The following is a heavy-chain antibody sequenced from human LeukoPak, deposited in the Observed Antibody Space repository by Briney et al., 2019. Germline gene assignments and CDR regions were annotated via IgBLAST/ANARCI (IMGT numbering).Heavy chain of an antibody. CDR3: ARGYDILTGYYKGQGQYYFDY. CDR1: GYTFTSYG. V-gene: IGHV1-18*04. Sequence: ASVKVSCKASGYTFTSYGISWVRQAPGQGLEGMGWVSAYNGNTNYAQKLQGRVTMHTDTSTSTAYMELRSLRSDDTAVYYCARGYDILTGYYKGQGQYYFDYWGQGTLVTVSS. D-gene: IGHD3-9*01. CDR2: VSAYNGNT. J-gene: IGHJ4*02.